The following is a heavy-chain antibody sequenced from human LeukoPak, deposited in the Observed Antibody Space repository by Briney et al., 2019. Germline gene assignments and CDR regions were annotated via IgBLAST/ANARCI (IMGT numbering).Heavy chain of an antibody. V-gene: IGHV1-2*02. CDR2: INLNSGGT. CDR1: GYTFTAYY. D-gene: IGHD2-21*02. J-gene: IGHJ4*02. CDR3: ARVAGGDWYYFDF. Sequence: ASVKVSCKASGYTFTAYYMRWVRQAPGQGLEWMGWINLNSGGTNYAQNFQGRVTMTRDTSISAAYMELSRLGSDDTAIYYCARVAGGDWYYFDFWGQGTLVTVSS.